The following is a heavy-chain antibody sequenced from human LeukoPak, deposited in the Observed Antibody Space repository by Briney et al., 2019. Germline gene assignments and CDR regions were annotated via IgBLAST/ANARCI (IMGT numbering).Heavy chain of an antibody. CDR2: INPNSGGT. Sequence: ASVKVSCKASGYTFTGYYIHWVRQAPGQGLEWMGWINPNSGGTNYAQKFQGRVTMTRDTSISTAYMELSRLRSDDTAVYYCARVDSSGYYYPFDYWGQGTLVTVSS. CDR1: GYTFTGYY. D-gene: IGHD3-22*01. J-gene: IGHJ4*02. V-gene: IGHV1-2*02. CDR3: ARVDSSGYYYPFDY.